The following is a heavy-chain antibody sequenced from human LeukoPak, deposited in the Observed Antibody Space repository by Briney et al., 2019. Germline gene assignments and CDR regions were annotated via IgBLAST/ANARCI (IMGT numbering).Heavy chain of an antibody. V-gene: IGHV4-39*01. Sequence: SETLSLTCTVFGGSISSSSYYWGWIRQPPGKGLECIGSIYYSGSTYYNPSLKSRVTISVDTSKNQFSLKLSSVTAADTAVYYCARIYYYGSGSLNWFDPWGQGTLVTVSS. CDR3: ARIYYYGSGSLNWFDP. D-gene: IGHD3-10*01. CDR2: IYYSGST. CDR1: GGSISSSSYY. J-gene: IGHJ5*02.